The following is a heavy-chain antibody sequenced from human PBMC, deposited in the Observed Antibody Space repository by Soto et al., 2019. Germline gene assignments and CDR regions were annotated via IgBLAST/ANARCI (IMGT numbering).Heavy chain of an antibody. Sequence: SETLSLTCAVSGYSISSGYYWGWIRQPPGKGLEWIGSIYHSGSTYYNPSLKSRVTISVDTSKNQFSLKLSSVTAADTAVYYCARDYYDSSGYRRFDPWGRGTTVTVSS. CDR3: ARDYYDSSGYRRFDP. V-gene: IGHV4-38-2*02. CDR2: IYHSGST. CDR1: GYSISSGYY. J-gene: IGHJ6*02. D-gene: IGHD3-22*01.